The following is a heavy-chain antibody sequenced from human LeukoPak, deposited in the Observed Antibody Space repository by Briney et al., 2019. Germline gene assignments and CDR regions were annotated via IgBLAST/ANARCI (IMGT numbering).Heavy chain of an antibody. J-gene: IGHJ4*02. V-gene: IGHV3-53*01. CDR2: IYSGGST. CDR3: ARDPRVLRYFDWLTN. Sequence: RPGGSLRLSCAASGFTVSSNYMSWVRQAPGKGLEWVSVIYSGGSTFYADSVKGRFTISRDNSKNTLYLQMNSLRAEDTAVYYCARDPRVLRYFDWLTNWGQGTLVTVSS. CDR1: GFTVSSNY. D-gene: IGHD3-9*01.